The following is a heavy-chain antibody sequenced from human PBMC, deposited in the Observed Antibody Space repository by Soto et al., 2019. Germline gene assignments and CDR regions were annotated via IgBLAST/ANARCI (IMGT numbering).Heavy chain of an antibody. CDR1: GYNFNSHS. CDR2: IKPNTGNP. Sequence: QVQLVQSGPESMQPGASVKVSCKGSGYNFNSHSINWLRQAPGQGLEWMGWIKPNTGNPTYEQGVTGRFVLSEDNSVSTVYRHNFSLNADESAVYYCARDRASGSLDDWGQGTLVTVSS. CDR3: ARDRASGSLDD. D-gene: IGHD1-26*01. J-gene: IGHJ4*02. V-gene: IGHV7-4-1*01.